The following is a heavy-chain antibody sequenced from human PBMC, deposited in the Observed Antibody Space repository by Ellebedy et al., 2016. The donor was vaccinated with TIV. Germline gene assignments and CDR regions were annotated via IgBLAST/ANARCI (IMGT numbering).Heavy chain of an antibody. CDR2: ISGYNGKT. CDR1: SYTFLTYG. D-gene: IGHD6-6*01. CDR3: ARSVGAARPYWYFDL. V-gene: IGHV1-18*01. Sequence: ASVKVSXKASSYTFLTYGITWVRQAPGQGLEWTGRISGYNGKTDFAQKFQDRVTMTTDRPTSTAYMELRSLRFDDTAVYYCARSVGAARPYWYFDLWGRGTLVTVSS. J-gene: IGHJ2*01.